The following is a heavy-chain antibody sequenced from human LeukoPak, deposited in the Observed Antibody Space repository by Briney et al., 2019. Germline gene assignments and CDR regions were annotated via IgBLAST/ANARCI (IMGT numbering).Heavy chain of an antibody. J-gene: IGHJ4*02. CDR2: ISSSSRTI. Sequence: PGGSLRLSCAASGFTFSSYSINWVRQAPGKGLEWVSYISSSSRTIYYADSVKGRFTIYRDNAKNSLYLQMNSLRGEDTAVYYCARDRSGWFFDYWGQGTVVTVSS. D-gene: IGHD6-19*01. V-gene: IGHV3-48*01. CDR3: ARDRSGWFFDY. CDR1: GFTFSSYS.